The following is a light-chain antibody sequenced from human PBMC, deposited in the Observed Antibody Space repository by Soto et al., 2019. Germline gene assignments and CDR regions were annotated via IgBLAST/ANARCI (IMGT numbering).Light chain of an antibody. Sequence: QSALTQPRSVSGSPGQSVTISCTGTSSDVGGYDHVSWYQYHPDKAPKLIIYDVAKRPLGVPGRFSGSKSGNTASLTISGLQAEDGADYYCCSSADSYTFIFGSGTKVTVL. V-gene: IGLV2-11*01. J-gene: IGLJ1*01. CDR2: DVA. CDR3: CSSADSYTFI. CDR1: SSDVGGYDH.